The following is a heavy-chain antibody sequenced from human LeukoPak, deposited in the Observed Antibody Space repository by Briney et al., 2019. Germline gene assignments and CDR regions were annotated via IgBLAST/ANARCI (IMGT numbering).Heavy chain of an antibody. Sequence: ASVKVSCKASGYTLTSYDINWVRQATGQGLEWMGWMNPNSGNTGYAQKFQGRVTMTTDTSTSTAYMELRSLRSDDTAVYYCASSAGDAFDIWGQGTMVTVSS. J-gene: IGHJ3*02. CDR3: ASSAGDAFDI. CDR1: GYTLTSYD. D-gene: IGHD3-10*01. CDR2: MNPNSGNT. V-gene: IGHV1-8*01.